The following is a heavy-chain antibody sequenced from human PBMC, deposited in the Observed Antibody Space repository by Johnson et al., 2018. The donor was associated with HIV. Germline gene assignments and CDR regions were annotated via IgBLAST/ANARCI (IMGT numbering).Heavy chain of an antibody. Sequence: VQLVESGGGLVQPGGSLILSCVVSGFTFSSYWMHWVRQAPGKGLVWVSHINSDGSSTNYADSVKGRFTISRDNSKNTLYLQMNSLRAEDTAVYYCARDRSTPQPYYYDSSGYRGYSAFDIWGQGTMVTVSS. CDR3: ARDRSTPQPYYYDSSGYRGYSAFDI. CDR2: INSDGSST. V-gene: IGHV3-74*01. CDR1: GFTFSSYW. D-gene: IGHD3-22*01. J-gene: IGHJ3*02.